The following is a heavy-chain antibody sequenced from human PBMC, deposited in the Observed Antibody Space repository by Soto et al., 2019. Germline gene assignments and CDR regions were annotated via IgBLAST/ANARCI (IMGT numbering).Heavy chain of an antibody. V-gene: IGHV3-23*01. Sequence: EVQLLESGGGLVQPGGSLRLSCAASGFTFSSYAMTWVRQAPGKGLEWVSAISDNGGGTYYADSVKGRFTISRDNSKNTLFVQMNSLRVEDTAIYYCAKNSGSYKRGIDVWGQGTTLTVSS. CDR1: GFTFSSYA. CDR3: AKNSGSYKRGIDV. D-gene: IGHD1-26*01. CDR2: ISDNGGGT. J-gene: IGHJ6*02.